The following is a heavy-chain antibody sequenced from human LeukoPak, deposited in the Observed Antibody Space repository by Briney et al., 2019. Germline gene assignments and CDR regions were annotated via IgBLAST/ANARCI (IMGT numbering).Heavy chain of an antibody. D-gene: IGHD3-10*01. CDR1: GFTFSSYW. CDR3: ARGMVRGVTPDY. V-gene: IGHV3-74*01. CDR2: INSDGSST. J-gene: IGHJ4*02. Sequence: GGSLRLSCAASGFTFSSYWMHWVRQAPGTGLVWVSRINSDGSSTSYADSVKGRFTISRDNAKNTLYLQMNSLRAEDTAVYYCARGMVRGVTPDYWGQGTLVTVSS.